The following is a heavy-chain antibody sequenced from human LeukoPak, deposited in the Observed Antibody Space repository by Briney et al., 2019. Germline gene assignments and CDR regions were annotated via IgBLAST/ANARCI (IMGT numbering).Heavy chain of an antibody. CDR1: GFTFSSYA. CDR3: ARGGGLDV. V-gene: IGHV3-30-3*01. J-gene: IGHJ6*02. D-gene: IGHD3-16*01. Sequence: GGSLRLSCAASGFTFSSYAMHWVRQAPGKGLEWVAVIQNDASTENFADSVKGRFTISRDNAKNSLYLQMSNLRAEDTAVYFCARGGGLDVWGQGATVTVSS. CDR2: IQNDASTE.